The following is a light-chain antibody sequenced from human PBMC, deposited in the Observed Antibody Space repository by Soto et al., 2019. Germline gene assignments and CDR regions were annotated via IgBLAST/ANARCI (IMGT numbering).Light chain of an antibody. V-gene: IGKV1-33*01. CDR2: DAS. J-gene: IGKJ3*01. CDR3: QQCHILPRT. CDR1: QDISNH. Sequence: DIQMTQSPSSLSASVGERVTITCQASQDISNHLIWYQQKPGKAPKFLIYDASILKTGGPSSCSGRASETDFTFSISRLQTEDVVTYFCQQCHILPRTFGPGTKVGIK.